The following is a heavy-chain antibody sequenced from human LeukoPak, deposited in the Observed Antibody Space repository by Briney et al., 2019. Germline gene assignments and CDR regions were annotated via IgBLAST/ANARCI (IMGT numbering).Heavy chain of an antibody. CDR3: ARRTQLNGPLYDILTGYHDAFDI. Sequence: PSETLSLTCTVSGGSISSYYWSWIRQPPGKGLEWIGYIYYSGSTNYNPPLKSRVTISVDTSKNQFSLKLSSVAAADTAAYYCARRTQLNGPLYDILTGYHDAFDIWGQGTMVTVSS. CDR2: IYYSGST. CDR1: GGSISSYY. J-gene: IGHJ3*02. V-gene: IGHV4-59*08. D-gene: IGHD3-9*01.